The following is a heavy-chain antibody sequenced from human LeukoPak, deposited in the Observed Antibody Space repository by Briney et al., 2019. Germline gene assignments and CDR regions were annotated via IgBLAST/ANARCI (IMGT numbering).Heavy chain of an antibody. V-gene: IGHV1-18*01. CDR2: ISAYSGNT. J-gene: IGHJ3*02. D-gene: IGHD2/OR15-2a*01. CDR3: ARESYFNAFDI. Sequence: GASVKVSCKASGYTFTSYSISWVRQAPGQGLEWMGWISAYSGNTNYAQKFQGRVTMTTDTSTSTAYMELRSLRSDDTAVYYCARESYFNAFDIWGQGTMVTVSS. CDR1: GYTFTSYS.